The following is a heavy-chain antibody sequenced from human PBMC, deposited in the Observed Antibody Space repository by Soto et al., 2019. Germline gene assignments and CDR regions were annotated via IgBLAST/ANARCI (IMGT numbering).Heavy chain of an antibody. Sequence: GGSLRLSCAASGFTVSSSSMNWVRQAPGKGLEWVSVIFTDGGTFYGDSVKGRFTISRDKSKNTLYLQMNSLRVEDTAVYFCARDYGGYYASGRWGDVWGQGTTVTVSS. CDR1: GFTVSSSS. CDR2: IFTDGGT. J-gene: IGHJ6*02. D-gene: IGHD3-10*01. CDR3: ARDYGGYYASGRWGDV. V-gene: IGHV3-53*01.